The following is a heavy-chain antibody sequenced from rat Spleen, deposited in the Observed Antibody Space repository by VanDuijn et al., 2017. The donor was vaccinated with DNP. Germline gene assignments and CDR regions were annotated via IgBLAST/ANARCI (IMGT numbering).Heavy chain of an antibody. CDR3: ARHDHYGNYHFYAMDA. J-gene: IGHJ4*01. Sequence: EVQLVESGGDLVQPGRSLKLSCSASGFIFSDYYMAWVRQAPMKGLEWVAYIHYDGSSTYYRDSVKGRFTISRDDAKSTLYLQMDSLRSEDTAPYFCARHDHYGNYHFYAMDAWGQGTSVTVSS. CDR2: IHYDGSST. D-gene: IGHD1-12*03. V-gene: IGHV5-7*01. CDR1: GFIFSDYY.